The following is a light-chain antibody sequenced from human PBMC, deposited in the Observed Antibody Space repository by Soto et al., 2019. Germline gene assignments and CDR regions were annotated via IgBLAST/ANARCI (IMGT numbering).Light chain of an antibody. V-gene: IGKV1-5*03. Sequence: DIQMTQYPSTLSASVGDRVIITCRASQYINTWLAWYQQKPGRAPKLLIYSSSSLESGVPSRFSGSGSGSEFTLTISSLQSDDFATYYCQQYQGFPFTFGQGTKLEI. CDR3: QQYQGFPFT. CDR2: SSS. CDR1: QYINTW. J-gene: IGKJ2*01.